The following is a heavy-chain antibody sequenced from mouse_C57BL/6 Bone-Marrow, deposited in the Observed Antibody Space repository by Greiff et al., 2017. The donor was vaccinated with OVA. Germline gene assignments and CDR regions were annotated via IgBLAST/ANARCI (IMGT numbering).Heavy chain of an antibody. V-gene: IGHV1-19*01. CDR1: GYTFTDYY. CDR3: ARGGDLYYGNYVAMDY. J-gene: IGHJ4*01. D-gene: IGHD2-1*01. Sequence: VQPQQSGPVLVKPGASVKMSCKASGYTFTDYYMNWVKQSHGKSLEWIGVINPYNGGTNYNQKFKGKATLTVDKSSSTAYMELNSLTSEDSAVYYCARGGDLYYGNYVAMDYWGQGTSVTGSS. CDR2: INPYNGGT.